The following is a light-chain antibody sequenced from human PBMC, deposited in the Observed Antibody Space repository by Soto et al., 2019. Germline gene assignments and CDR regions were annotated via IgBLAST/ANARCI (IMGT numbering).Light chain of an antibody. CDR2: GAS. J-gene: IGKJ4*01. CDR1: QSVSTSY. V-gene: IGKV3-20*01. Sequence: EIVLTQSPGTLSLSPGERATLSCRASQSVSTSYLAWYQQKPGQAPRLLIYGASSSATGIPDRFSGSGSGADFTLTLSRLEPEDFAVYYCQQYGSVPLTFGGGTKVAIK. CDR3: QQYGSVPLT.